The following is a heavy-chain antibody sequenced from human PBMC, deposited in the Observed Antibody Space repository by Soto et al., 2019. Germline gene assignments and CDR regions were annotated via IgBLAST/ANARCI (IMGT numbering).Heavy chain of an antibody. CDR2: ISYDGSNK. J-gene: IGHJ4*02. CDR3: ATPYSSGWVDY. CDR1: GFTFSSYA. D-gene: IGHD6-19*01. Sequence: QVQLVESGGGVVQPGRSLRLSCAASGFTFSSYAMHWVRKAPGKGLEWVAVISYDGSNKYYADSVKGRFTISRDNSKNTLYLQMNSLRAEDTAVYYCATPYSSGWVDYWGQGTLVTVSS. V-gene: IGHV3-30-3*01.